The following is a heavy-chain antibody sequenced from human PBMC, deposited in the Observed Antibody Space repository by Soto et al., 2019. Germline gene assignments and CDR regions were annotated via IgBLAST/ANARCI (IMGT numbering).Heavy chain of an antibody. CDR1: GFTFSSYS. V-gene: IGHV3-21*01. D-gene: IGHD5-12*01. J-gene: IGHJ3*02. Sequence: PGGSLRLSCAASGFTFSSYSMNWVRQAPGKGLEWVSSISSSSSYIYYADSVKGRFTISRDNAKNSLYLQMNSLRAEDTDVYYCARDRDGYNFAVDIWGQGTMVTVSS. CDR3: ARDRDGYNFAVDI. CDR2: ISSSSSYI.